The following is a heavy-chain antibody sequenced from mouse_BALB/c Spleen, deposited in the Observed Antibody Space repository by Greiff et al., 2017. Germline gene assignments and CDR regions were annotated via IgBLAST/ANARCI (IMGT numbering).Heavy chain of an antibody. D-gene: IGHD3-1*01. Sequence: EVQLQQSGAELVKPGASVKLSCTASGFNIKDTYMHWVKQRPEQGLEWIGRIDPANGNTKYDPKFQGKATITADTSSNTAYLQLSSLTSEDTAVYYCARSLGEAWFAYWGQGTLVTVSA. CDR1: GFNIKDTY. V-gene: IGHV14-3*02. J-gene: IGHJ3*01. CDR2: IDPANGNT. CDR3: ARSLGEAWFAY.